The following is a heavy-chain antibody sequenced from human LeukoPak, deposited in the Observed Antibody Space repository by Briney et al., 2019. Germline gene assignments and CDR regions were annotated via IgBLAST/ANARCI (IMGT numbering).Heavy chain of an antibody. Sequence: GGSLRLSCAASGLTFDDYAMHWVRQAPGKGLEWVSGISWNSGSIGYADSVKGRFTISRDNAKNSPYLQMNSLRAEDTALYYCAKGFGDAESSFDYWGQGTLVTVSS. CDR2: ISWNSGSI. CDR1: GLTFDDYA. J-gene: IGHJ4*02. CDR3: AKGFGDAESSFDY. V-gene: IGHV3-9*01. D-gene: IGHD3-10*01.